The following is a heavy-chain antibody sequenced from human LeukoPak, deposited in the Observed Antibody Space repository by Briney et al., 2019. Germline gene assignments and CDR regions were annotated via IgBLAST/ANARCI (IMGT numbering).Heavy chain of an antibody. CDR3: ARDGRAAADLDY. Sequence: GASVKVSCKASGGTFSSYAISWVRQAPGQRLEWMGRIIPILGIANYAQKFQGRVTITADKSTSTAYMELSSLRSEDTAVYYCARDGRAAADLDYWGQGTLVTVSS. D-gene: IGHD6-13*01. CDR1: GGTFSSYA. CDR2: IIPILGIA. J-gene: IGHJ4*02. V-gene: IGHV1-69*04.